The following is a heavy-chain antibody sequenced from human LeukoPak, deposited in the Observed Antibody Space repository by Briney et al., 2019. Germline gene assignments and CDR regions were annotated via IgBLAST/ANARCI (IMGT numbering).Heavy chain of an antibody. D-gene: IGHD6-19*01. V-gene: IGHV1-69*01. CDR3: ASSSSGWYAGFMKFDY. CDR1: RGTFISYA. CDR2: IIPIFGTA. J-gene: IGHJ4*02. Sequence: SVKVSCKASRGTFISYAISWVRQAPGQGLEWMGGIIPIFGTANYAQKFQGRVTITADESTSTAYMELSSLRSEDTAVYYCASSSSGWYAGFMKFDYWGQGTLVTVSS.